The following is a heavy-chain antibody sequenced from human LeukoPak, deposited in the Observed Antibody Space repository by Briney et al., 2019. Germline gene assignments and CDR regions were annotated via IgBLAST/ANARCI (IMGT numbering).Heavy chain of an antibody. CDR2: INAGNGNT. Sequence: ASVKVSCKASAYSFTIYTIHWVRQAPGQRLEWMGWINAGNGNTKYSQKFQGRVTITRDTSASTAYMELSSLRSEDTAVYYCANSGGTEQFDYWGQGTLVTVSS. V-gene: IGHV1-3*01. D-gene: IGHD2-21*01. CDR1: AYSFTIYT. J-gene: IGHJ4*02. CDR3: ANSGGTEQFDY.